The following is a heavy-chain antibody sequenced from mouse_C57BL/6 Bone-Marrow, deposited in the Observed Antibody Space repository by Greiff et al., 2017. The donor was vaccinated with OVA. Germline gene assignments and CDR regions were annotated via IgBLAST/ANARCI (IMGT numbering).Heavy chain of an antibody. CDR3: ARLLYYGSSWYFDV. CDR1: GYTFTSYW. J-gene: IGHJ1*03. CDR2: IYPGSGST. V-gene: IGHV1-55*01. Sequence: QVQLQQPGAELVKPGASVKMSCKASGYTFTSYWITWVKQRPGQGLEWIGDIYPGSGSTNYNEKFKSKATLTVDTSSSSAYMQLSSLTSEDSAVYYCARLLYYGSSWYFDVWGTGTTVTVSS. D-gene: IGHD1-1*01.